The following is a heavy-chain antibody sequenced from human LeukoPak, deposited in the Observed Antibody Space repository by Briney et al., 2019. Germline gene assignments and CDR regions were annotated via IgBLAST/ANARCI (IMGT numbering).Heavy chain of an antibody. Sequence: PSETLSLTCGVSGGSLSSGNWWSWVRQPPGKGLEWIGEIFHSGSTNFNPSLKSRVTISIDKSKNQFSLEVTSVTAADTAVYYCGRNAAYNLDYWGQGILVTVSS. J-gene: IGHJ4*02. CDR1: GGSLSSGNW. CDR3: GRNAAYNLDY. D-gene: IGHD1-14*01. CDR2: IFHSGST. V-gene: IGHV4-4*02.